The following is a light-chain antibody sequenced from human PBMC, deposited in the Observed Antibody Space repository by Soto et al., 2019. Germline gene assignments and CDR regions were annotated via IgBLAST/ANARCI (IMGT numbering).Light chain of an antibody. CDR2: KAT. V-gene: IGKV1-5*03. J-gene: IGKJ2*01. CDR1: QSIGSG. Sequence: DIQMTQSPSTLSASVGDGVTITCRASQSIGSGLAWYQQGPGKAPKLLIYKATNLQEGVPSRFSGSGSGTDFSLTISSLQPVDSATYYCQQYNDFQYTFGQGTKLEI. CDR3: QQYNDFQYT.